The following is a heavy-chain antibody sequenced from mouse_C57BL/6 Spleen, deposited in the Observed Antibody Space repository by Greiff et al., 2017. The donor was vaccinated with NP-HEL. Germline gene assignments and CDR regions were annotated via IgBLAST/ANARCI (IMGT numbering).Heavy chain of an antibody. D-gene: IGHD3-3*01. CDR2: IDPSDSYT. CDR1: GEKGNSYW. CDR3: ARVLGQRLLAWFAY. J-gene: IGHJ3*01. V-gene: IGHV1-59*01. Sequence: QVQLQQPGAELVRPGNLVKLSCKASGEKGNSYWMHRGKQRPGQGLEWIGVIDPSDSYTNYNQKFKGKATLTVDTSSSTAYMQLSSLTSEDAAVPDCARVLGQRLLAWFAYWGPVPLFPVSA.